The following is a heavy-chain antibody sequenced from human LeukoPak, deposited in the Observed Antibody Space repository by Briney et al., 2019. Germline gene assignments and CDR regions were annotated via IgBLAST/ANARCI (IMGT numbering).Heavy chain of an antibody. J-gene: IGHJ4*02. V-gene: IGHV4-30-2*01. CDR3: ARGSDGDSSGYLLDY. CDR2: IYHSGST. D-gene: IGHD3-22*01. CDR1: GGSISSGGYS. Sequence: SETLSLTCAVSGGSISSGGYSWGWIRQPPGKGLEGIGYIYHSGSTYYNPSLKSRVTISVDRSKNQFSLKLSSVTAADTAVYYCARGSDGDSSGYLLDYWGQGTLVTVSS.